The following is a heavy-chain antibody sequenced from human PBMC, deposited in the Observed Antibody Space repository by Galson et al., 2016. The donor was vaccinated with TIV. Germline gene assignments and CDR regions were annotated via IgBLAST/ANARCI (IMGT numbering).Heavy chain of an antibody. J-gene: IGHJ5*01. CDR3: VRDGPKGFDS. Sequence: SVKVSCKASGSTFSNYGISWVRQAPGQGPEWMGGFIPVLGTGNFAQNFQGRVTISTDDSTSTVYMELRSLRSEDTAVYYCVRDGPKGFDSWGQGTLVTVSS. V-gene: IGHV1-69*05. CDR1: GSTFSNYG. CDR2: FIPVLGTG.